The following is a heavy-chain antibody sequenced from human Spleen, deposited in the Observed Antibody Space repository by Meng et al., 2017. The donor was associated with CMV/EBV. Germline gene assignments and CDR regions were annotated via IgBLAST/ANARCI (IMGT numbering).Heavy chain of an antibody. CDR2: ISTSSTYI. V-gene: IGHV3-21*01. CDR1: GFTFSTYA. J-gene: IGHJ6*02. D-gene: IGHD2-2*01. CDR3: VREEGRNQLLPDV. Sequence: GESLKISCAASGFTFSTYAMNWVRQAPGKGLEWVSSISTSSTYIYYADSLKGRFTISRDNSKNTLYLQMNSLRPEDTAVYYCVREEGRNQLLPDVWGQGTTVTVSS.